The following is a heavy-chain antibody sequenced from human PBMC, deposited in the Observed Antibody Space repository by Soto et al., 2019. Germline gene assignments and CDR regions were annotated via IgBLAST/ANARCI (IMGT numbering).Heavy chain of an antibody. CDR3: ARLEGLATISYYFDY. D-gene: IGHD3-9*01. Sequence: QLQLQESGPGLVKPSETLSLTCSVSGDSINSDNYYWGWIRQPPGKGLEWSGSIYYRGNPYYNPSLKTRVTISLDKSKSQFSLKLNSVTAADSAVYFCARLEGLATISYYFDYWGQGTLVTVSS. J-gene: IGHJ4*02. CDR2: IYYRGNP. V-gene: IGHV4-39*01. CDR1: GDSINSDNYY.